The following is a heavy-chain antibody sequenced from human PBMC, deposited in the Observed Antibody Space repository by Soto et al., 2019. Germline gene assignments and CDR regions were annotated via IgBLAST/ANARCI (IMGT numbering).Heavy chain of an antibody. CDR1: GFTFSTYR. CDR2: ISSSSSTI. CDR3: ARDARVTTHNYYYYYRYV. D-gene: IGHD4-17*01. J-gene: IGHJ6*03. Sequence: EVQLVESGGGLVQPGGSLRLSCEASGFTFSTYRMNWVRQAPGKGLEWVSHISSSSSTIYYADSVKGRFTISRDNAKNSLFLQMNSLRAEDTAVYYCARDARVTTHNYYYYYRYVWGKGTTVTVSS. V-gene: IGHV3-48*01.